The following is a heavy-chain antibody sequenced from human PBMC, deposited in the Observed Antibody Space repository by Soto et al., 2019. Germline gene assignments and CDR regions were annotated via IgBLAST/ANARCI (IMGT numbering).Heavy chain of an antibody. CDR1: GGSISSYY. Sequence: SETLSLTCTVSGGSISSYYWSWIRQPPGKGLEWIGYIYYSGSTNYNPSLKSRVTISVDTSKNQFSLKLSSVTAADTAVYYCARGYSYGYNYYGMDVWGQGTTVSVSS. D-gene: IGHD5-18*01. CDR2: IYYSGST. CDR3: ARGYSYGYNYYGMDV. V-gene: IGHV4-59*01. J-gene: IGHJ6*02.